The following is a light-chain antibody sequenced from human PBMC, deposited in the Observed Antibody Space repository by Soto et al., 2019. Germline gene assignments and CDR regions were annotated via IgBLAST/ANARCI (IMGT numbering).Light chain of an antibody. J-gene: IGLJ2*01. CDR1: SSDIGGYRY. CDR2: DVT. V-gene: IGLV2-14*03. CDR3: TSYTSDSSVI. Sequence: QSALTQPASVSGSPGQSVTISCTGTSSDIGGYRYVSWYQQRPGKAPKLMIHDVTNRPSGLSDRFSGSKSGNTASLTISGLQAEDEADYYCTSYTSDSSVIFGGGTKVTVL.